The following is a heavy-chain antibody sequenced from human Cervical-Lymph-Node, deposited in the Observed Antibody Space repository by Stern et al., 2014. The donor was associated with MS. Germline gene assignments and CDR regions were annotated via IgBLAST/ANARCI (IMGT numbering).Heavy chain of an antibody. Sequence: QVQLQESDPGLVKPSETLSLTCTVSGGSIRTFSWSWSRQPPGTGLEWIVCVYYSGSTTHSPSLKSRVTMSVDTSKSQLSLRLHSVTAADTAVYYCARHSVGVKDFDSWGQGTLVTVSS. CDR3: ARHSVGVKDFDS. CDR2: VYYSGST. J-gene: IGHJ4*02. V-gene: IGHV4-59*01. CDR1: GGSIRTFS. D-gene: IGHD4-23*01.